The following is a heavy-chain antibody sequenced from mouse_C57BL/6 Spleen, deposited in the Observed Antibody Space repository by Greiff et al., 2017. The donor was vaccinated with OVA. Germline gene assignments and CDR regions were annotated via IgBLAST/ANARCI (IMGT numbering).Heavy chain of an antibody. Sequence: QVQLQQPGAELVKPGASVKLSCKASGYTFTSYWMHCVKQRPGQGLEWIGMIHPNSGSTNYNEKFKSKATLTVDKSSSTAYMQLSSLTSEDSAVYYCARKSPLSSDAMDYWSQGTSVTVSS. J-gene: IGHJ4*01. CDR2: IHPNSGST. D-gene: IGHD1-2*01. CDR1: GYTFTSYW. V-gene: IGHV1-64*01. CDR3: ARKSPLSSDAMDY.